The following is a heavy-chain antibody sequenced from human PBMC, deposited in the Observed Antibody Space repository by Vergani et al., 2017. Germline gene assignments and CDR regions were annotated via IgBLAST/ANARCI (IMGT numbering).Heavy chain of an antibody. J-gene: IGHJ4*01. CDR3: ARVDYGIVTGYRY. CDR2: INPSGGQT. V-gene: IGHV1-46*03. CDR1: GYTFSNYY. Sequence: QVQVVQSGAEVKKSGASVKFSCKTSGYTFSNYYMHWVRQAPGQGLEWMGIINPSGGQTNLEQKFQGRVTMTREESTTTVYMELSSLRSEDTAINYCARVDYGIVTGYRYWGQGTLVNVSA. D-gene: IGHD3-9*01.